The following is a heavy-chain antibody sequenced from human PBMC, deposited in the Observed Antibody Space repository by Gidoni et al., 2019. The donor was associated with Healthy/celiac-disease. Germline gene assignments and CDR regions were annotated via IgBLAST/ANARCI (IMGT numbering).Heavy chain of an antibody. D-gene: IGHD2-15*01. J-gene: IGHJ2*01. CDR3: ARESTYCSGRSCYSGRVVWYFDL. Sequence: QVQLLQWGAGLLKPSETLSLTCAVYGGSFSGYYWSWIRPPPGKGLEWIGEINHSGSTNYNPSLKSRVTISVDTSKNQFSLKLTSVTAADTALYFCARESTYCSGRSCYSGRVVWYFDLWGRGTLVTVSS. V-gene: IGHV4-34*01. CDR2: INHSGST. CDR1: GGSFSGYY.